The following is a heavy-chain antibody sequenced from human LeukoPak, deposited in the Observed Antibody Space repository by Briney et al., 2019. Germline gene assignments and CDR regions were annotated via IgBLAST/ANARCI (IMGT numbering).Heavy chain of an antibody. CDR3: ARGNLAFGEFTYYFDY. D-gene: IGHD3-10*01. CDR1: GGSISSYY. Sequence: SETLCLTCTVSGGSISSYYWSWIRQPPGKGLEWIGYIYYSGSTNYNPSLKSRVTISVDTSKNQFSLKLSSVTAADTAVYYCARGNLAFGEFTYYFDYWGQGTLVTVSS. CDR2: IYYSGST. V-gene: IGHV4-59*01. J-gene: IGHJ4*02.